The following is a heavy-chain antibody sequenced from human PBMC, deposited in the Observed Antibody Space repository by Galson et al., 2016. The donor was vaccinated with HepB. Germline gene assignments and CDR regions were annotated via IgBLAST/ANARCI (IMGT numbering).Heavy chain of an antibody. J-gene: IGHJ4*02. Sequence: SLRLSCATSGFTSFTYWMTWVRQAPGKGLEWVADIKEDGSEKYYVASVQGRFTISRDNDYNTLSLQMNSLRAEDTAVYYCVRSAYYDFWSGFEFWGQGTLVTVSS. CDR3: VRSAYYDFWSGFEF. CDR2: IKEDGSEK. V-gene: IGHV3-7*02. D-gene: IGHD3-3*01. CDR1: GFTSFTYW.